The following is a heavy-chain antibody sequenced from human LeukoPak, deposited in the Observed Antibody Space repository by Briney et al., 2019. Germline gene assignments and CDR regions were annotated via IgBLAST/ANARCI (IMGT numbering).Heavy chain of an antibody. J-gene: IGHJ6*02. CDR3: VVPGEEYGMDV. D-gene: IGHD7-27*01. CDR2: ISYDGSNK. V-gene: IGHV3-30*03. Sequence: QTGGSLRLSCAASGFTFSSYGMHWVRQAPGKGLEWVAVISYDGSNKYYADSVKGRFTISRDNSKNTLYLQMNSLRAEDTAVYYCVVPGEEYGMDVWGQGTTVTVSS. CDR1: GFTFSSYG.